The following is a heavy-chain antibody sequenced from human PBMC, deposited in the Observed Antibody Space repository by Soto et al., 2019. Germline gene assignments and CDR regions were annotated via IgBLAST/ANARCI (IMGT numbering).Heavy chain of an antibody. V-gene: IGHV1-18*01. J-gene: IGHJ6*02. Sequence: QVQLVQSGAEVKKPGASVKVSCKASGYTFTSYGISWVRQAPGQGLEWMGWISAYNGNSNYAQKLQGRVTMTTDTPTSTAYRELRSLRSDDTAVYYCARDSGYGDYEAFVDVWGQATTVTVSS. CDR3: ARDSGYGDYEAFVDV. D-gene: IGHD4-17*01. CDR1: GYTFTSYG. CDR2: ISAYNGNS.